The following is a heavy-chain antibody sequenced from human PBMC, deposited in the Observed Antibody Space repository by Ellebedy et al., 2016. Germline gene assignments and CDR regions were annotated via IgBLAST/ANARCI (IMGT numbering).Heavy chain of an antibody. Sequence: GGSLRLSXAASGLIVSSNDMSWVRQAPGKGLELVSLIYGGGDSYYADSVKGRFTISRDNSKKTLYLQMSGLGADDTAVYYCVTRHNVAFDIWGQGTMVTVSS. CDR2: IYGGGDS. V-gene: IGHV3-53*01. J-gene: IGHJ3*02. D-gene: IGHD1-1*01. CDR1: GLIVSSND. CDR3: VTRHNVAFDI.